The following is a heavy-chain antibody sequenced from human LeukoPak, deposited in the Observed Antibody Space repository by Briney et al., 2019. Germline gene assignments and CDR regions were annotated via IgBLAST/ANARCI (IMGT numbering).Heavy chain of an antibody. J-gene: IGHJ2*01. V-gene: IGHV3-30*02. CDR1: GFTFSSYG. CDR2: IPYDGTNK. CDR3: AKEDGRSGWSLDL. Sequence: GGSLRLSCAASGFTFSSYGMHWVRQAPGKGLEWVAFIPYDGTNKYYADSVKGRVSISRDNSKNTLYLQMNSLRAEDTAVYYCAKEDGRSGWSLDLWGRGTLVTVSS. D-gene: IGHD6-19*01.